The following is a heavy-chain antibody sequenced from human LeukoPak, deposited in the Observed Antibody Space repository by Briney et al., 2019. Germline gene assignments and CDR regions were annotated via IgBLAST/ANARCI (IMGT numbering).Heavy chain of an antibody. V-gene: IGHV3-30*02. J-gene: IGHJ5*02. D-gene: IGHD2-2*01. CDR3: AKDRHAPGRYCSSTTCFPFDP. CDR1: GFTFGSYG. Sequence: GGSLRLSCAASGFTFGSYGMHWVRQAPGKGLEWVAFIRYDGSNKYYSDSVKGRFTISRDNSKNTLYLQMDSLRAEDTAVYYCAKDRHAPGRYCSSTTCFPFDPWGQGTLVTVSS. CDR2: IRYDGSNK.